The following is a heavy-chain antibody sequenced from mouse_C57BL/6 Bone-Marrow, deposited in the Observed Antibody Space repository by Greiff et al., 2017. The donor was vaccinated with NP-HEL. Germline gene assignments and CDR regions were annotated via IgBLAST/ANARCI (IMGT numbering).Heavy chain of an antibody. J-gene: IGHJ2*01. Sequence: VQLQQSGPELVKPGASVKISCKASGYSFTGYYMNWVKQSPEKSLEWIGEINPSTGGTTYNQKFKAKATLTVDKSSSTAYMQLKSLTSEDSAVYYFARGTAQVYFDYWGQGTTLTVSS. D-gene: IGHD3-2*02. V-gene: IGHV1-42*01. CDR1: GYSFTGYY. CDR3: ARGTAQVYFDY. CDR2: INPSTGGT.